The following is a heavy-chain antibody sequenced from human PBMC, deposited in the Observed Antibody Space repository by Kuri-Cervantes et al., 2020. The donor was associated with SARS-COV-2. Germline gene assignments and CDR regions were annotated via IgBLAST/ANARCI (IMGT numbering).Heavy chain of an antibody. CDR1: GYTFTSYD. CDR2: IKQDGSEK. J-gene: IGHJ4*02. Sequence: SCKASGYTFTSYDINWVRQAPGKGLEWVANIKQDGSEKYYVDSVKGRFTISRDNAKNSLYLQMNSLRAEDTAVYYCARVRSWDEYFDYWGQGTLVTVSS. CDR3: ARVRSWDEYFDY. V-gene: IGHV3-7*01. D-gene: IGHD6-13*01.